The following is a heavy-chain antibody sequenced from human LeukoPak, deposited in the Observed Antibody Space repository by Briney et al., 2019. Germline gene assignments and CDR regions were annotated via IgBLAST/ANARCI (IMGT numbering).Heavy chain of an antibody. V-gene: IGHV3-30*14. Sequence: ERSLRLSCAASGFRFSNYGMHWVRQAPGKGLEWVAVIPDDGSKIYYGDSVKGRFTISRDTSKNTLSLQMNSLRVEDTALYYCARGTFSPQGSYYGHWGQGTRVTVSS. D-gene: IGHD3-10*01. CDR3: ARGTFSPQGSYYGH. CDR1: GFRFSNYG. J-gene: IGHJ4*02. CDR2: IPDDGSKI.